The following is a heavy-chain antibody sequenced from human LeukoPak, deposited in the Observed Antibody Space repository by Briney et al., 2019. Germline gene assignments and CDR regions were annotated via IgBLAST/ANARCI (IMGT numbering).Heavy chain of an antibody. CDR1: GFTFSSYG. Sequence: KTGGTLRLSCAASGFTFSSYGMSWVRQAPGKGLEWVSAISGSGGSTYYADSVKGRFTISRDNSKNTLYLQMNSLRAEDTAVYYCAKDTYCGGDCYVFDYWGQGTLVTVSS. D-gene: IGHD2-21*02. V-gene: IGHV3-23*01. CDR3: AKDTYCGGDCYVFDY. CDR2: ISGSGGST. J-gene: IGHJ4*02.